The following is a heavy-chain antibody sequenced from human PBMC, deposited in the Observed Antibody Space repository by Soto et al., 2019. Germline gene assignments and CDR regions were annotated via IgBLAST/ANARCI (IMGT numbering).Heavy chain of an antibody. CDR3: ARDLPTMDV. CDR1: GYTFTSYH. Sequence: QVQLVQSGAEVNKPVASGKVSCKASGYTFTSYHISWLRQAPGQGLEWMGWISAYNGNTNYAQKLQGRVTMTTDTSTSTAYMELMSLGSDETAVYYCARDLPTMDVWGQGTTVTVSS. CDR2: ISAYNGNT. V-gene: IGHV1-18*01. J-gene: IGHJ6*02.